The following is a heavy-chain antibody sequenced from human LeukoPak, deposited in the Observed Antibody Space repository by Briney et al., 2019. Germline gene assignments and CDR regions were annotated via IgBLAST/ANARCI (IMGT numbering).Heavy chain of an antibody. CDR1: GGSISSYY. D-gene: IGHD2-2*02. J-gene: IGHJ5*02. Sequence: PSETLSLTCTVSGGSISSYYWSWIRQPPGKGLEWIGYIYYSGSTHYNPSLKSRVTISVDTSKNQFSLKLSSVTAADTAVYYCARHGEYCSSTSCYTREVVWFDPWGQGTLVTVSS. V-gene: IGHV4-59*08. CDR2: IYYSGST. CDR3: ARHGEYCSSTSCYTREVVWFDP.